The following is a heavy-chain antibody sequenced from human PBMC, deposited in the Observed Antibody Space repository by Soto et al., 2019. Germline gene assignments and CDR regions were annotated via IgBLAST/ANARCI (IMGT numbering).Heavy chain of an antibody. V-gene: IGHV3-15*07. D-gene: IGHD3-22*01. CDR1: GGTCVEAG. Sequence: GGSPRLSGAASGGTCVEAGIHWVRQARGQGLEWVARIKSKADGETTDYAAPVKGRFAISRDDSKNIVYLQMNSLKIEDTAVYYCTSDSYSTMIIVRFDYWGQGPLVTVSS. CDR2: IKSKADGETT. CDR3: TSDSYSTMIIVRFDY. J-gene: IGHJ4*02.